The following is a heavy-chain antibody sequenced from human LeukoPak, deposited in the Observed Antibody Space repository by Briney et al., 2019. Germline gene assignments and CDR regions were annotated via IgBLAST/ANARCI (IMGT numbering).Heavy chain of an antibody. J-gene: IGHJ4*02. CDR1: GGSFSGYY. D-gene: IGHD3-22*01. CDR2: INHSGST. CDR3: ARRIHYYDSSGHYYGGAIRFDY. V-gene: IGHV4-34*01. Sequence: SETLSLTCAVYGGSFSGYYWSWIRQPPGKGLEWIGEINHSGSTNYNPSLKSRVTISVDTSKNQFSLKLSSVTAADTAVYYCARRIHYYDSSGHYYGGAIRFDYWGQGTLVTVSS.